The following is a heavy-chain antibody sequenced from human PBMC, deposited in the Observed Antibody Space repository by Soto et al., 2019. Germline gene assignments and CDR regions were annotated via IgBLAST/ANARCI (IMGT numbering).Heavy chain of an antibody. V-gene: IGHV1-46*01. CDR3: ARGSSSGSGGTGVLNV. CDR2: INPGNASP. Sequence: QVQLAQSGAEVKKPGASVKVSCQASGYTFTKHYMHWVRQAPGQGIEWMGVINPGNASPRYAQKFRGRVTVTSDTSTSTVCMELTSLTSDDTAVYYCARGSSSGSGGTGVLNVWGQGTMVTVSS. J-gene: IGHJ3*01. CDR1: GYTFTKHY. D-gene: IGHD3-10*01.